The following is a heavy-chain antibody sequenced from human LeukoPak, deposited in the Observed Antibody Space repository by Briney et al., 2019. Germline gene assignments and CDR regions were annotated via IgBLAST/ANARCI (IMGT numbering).Heavy chain of an antibody. V-gene: IGHV3-48*03. CDR3: ARIRYNWNFDY. CDR1: GLTFSSYE. Sequence: GGSLRLYCAASGLTFSSYEMNWGRQAPGKGPEWVSYISSSGSTIYYADSVKGRFTISRDNAKNSLYLQMNSLRAEDTAVYYCARIRYNWNFDYWGQGTLVTVSS. D-gene: IGHD1-20*01. CDR2: ISSSGSTI. J-gene: IGHJ4*02.